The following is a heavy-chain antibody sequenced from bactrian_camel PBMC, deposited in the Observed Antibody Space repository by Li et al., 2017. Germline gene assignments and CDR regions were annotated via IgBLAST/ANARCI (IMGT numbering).Heavy chain of an antibody. V-gene: IGHV3S40*01. D-gene: IGHD4*01. CDR3: AQKGSYISDYGGFGY. CDR1: GFFFSSYY. J-gene: IGHJ6*01. Sequence: VQLVESGGGLVQPGGSLRLSCTASGFFFSSYYMSWVRQAPGKGLEWVSTIQTGGEGTYYADSAKGRFTISLDKAKNTEYLEMNSLKPEDTAVYYCAQKGSYISDYGGFGYWGQGTQVTVS. CDR2: IQTGGEGT.